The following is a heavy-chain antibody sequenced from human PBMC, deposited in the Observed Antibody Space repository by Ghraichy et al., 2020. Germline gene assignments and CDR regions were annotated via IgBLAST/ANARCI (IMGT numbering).Heavy chain of an antibody. D-gene: IGHD3-22*01. V-gene: IGHV4-4*02. J-gene: IGHJ4*02. CDR1: GGSISSRNW. CDR2: IYHSGNT. Sequence: GSLRLSCAVSGGSISSRNWWSWVRQPPSKGLEWIGEIYHSGNTNYNPSLKSRVTISVDKSKNHFSLKLSSVTAADTAVYYCARYYDDSGSNFLDYWGQGTLVTVSS. CDR3: ARYYDDSGSNFLDY.